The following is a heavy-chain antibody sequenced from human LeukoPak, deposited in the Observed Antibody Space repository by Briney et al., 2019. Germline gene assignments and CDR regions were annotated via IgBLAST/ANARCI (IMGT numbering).Heavy chain of an antibody. V-gene: IGHV3-30*04. CDR3: ARDDCSGGSCYSSYFDY. CDR1: GFTFSSYA. CDR2: ISYDGSNK. Sequence: PGGSLRLSCAASGFTFSSYAMHWVRQAPGKGLEWVAVISYDGSNKYYADSVKGRFTISRDNSKNTLHLQMNSLRAEDTAVYYCARDDCSGGSCYSSYFDYWGQGTLVTVSS. D-gene: IGHD2-15*01. J-gene: IGHJ4*02.